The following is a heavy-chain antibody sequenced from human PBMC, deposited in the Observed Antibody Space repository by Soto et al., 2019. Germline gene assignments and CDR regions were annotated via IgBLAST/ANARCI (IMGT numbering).Heavy chain of an antibody. V-gene: IGHV1-18*01. CDR1: GYRFISYG. D-gene: IGHD1-26*01. J-gene: IGHJ5*02. CDR3: AKEGGSDAGLFDP. Sequence: QVQLVQSGAEVKKPGASVKVSCKASGYRFISYGIIWVRQAPGQGLEWIGWISPYNGDTNYEMKFQGRVIMTTDTSTNTAYMELRSLRSDDTSVYYCAKEGGSDAGLFDPWGQGTLVTVSS. CDR2: ISPYNGDT.